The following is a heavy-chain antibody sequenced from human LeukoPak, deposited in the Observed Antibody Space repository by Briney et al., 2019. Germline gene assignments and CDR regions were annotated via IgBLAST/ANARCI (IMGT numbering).Heavy chain of an antibody. CDR2: IYYSGST. V-gene: IGHV4-39*01. CDR1: GGSISSRSYY. Sequence: SETLSLTCTVSGGSISSRSYYWGWIRQPPGKGLEWIGSIYYSGSTYYNPSLKSRVTISVDTSKNQFSLKLSSVTAADTAVYYCAIGIADYYFDYWGQGTLVTVSS. J-gene: IGHJ4*02. D-gene: IGHD6-13*01. CDR3: AIGIADYYFDY.